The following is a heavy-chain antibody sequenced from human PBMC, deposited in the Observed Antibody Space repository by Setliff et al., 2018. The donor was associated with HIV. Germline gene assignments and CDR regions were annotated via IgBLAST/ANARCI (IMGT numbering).Heavy chain of an antibody. J-gene: IGHJ5*02. CDR2: ISAYTANT. CDR1: GYTFPNYG. CDR3: ARDFGGYCSSMSCPGLFDP. D-gene: IGHD2-2*01. V-gene: IGHV1-18*01. Sequence: GASVKVSCKASGYTFPNYGITWVRQAPGQGLEWMGWISAYTANTNYAQNLQGRVTITTDESTSTAYMELSGLRSEDTAVYYCARDFGGYCSSMSCPGLFDPWGQGTLVTVSS.